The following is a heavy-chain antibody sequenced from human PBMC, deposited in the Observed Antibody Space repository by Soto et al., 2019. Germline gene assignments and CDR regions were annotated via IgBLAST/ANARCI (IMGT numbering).Heavy chain of an antibody. CDR3: ATETTVTTMHYYYYGMDV. J-gene: IGHJ6*02. CDR1: GGSVSSGSYY. D-gene: IGHD4-17*01. Sequence: SETLSLTCTVSGGSVSSGSYYWSWIRQPPGKGLEWIGSIYYSGSTYYNPSLKSRVTISVDTSKNQFSLKLSSVTAADTAVYYCATETTVTTMHYYYYGMDVWGQGTTVTVSS. CDR2: IYYSGST. V-gene: IGHV4-39*01.